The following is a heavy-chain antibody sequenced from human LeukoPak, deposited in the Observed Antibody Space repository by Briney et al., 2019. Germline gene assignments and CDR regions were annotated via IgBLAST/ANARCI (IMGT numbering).Heavy chain of an antibody. J-gene: IGHJ4*02. CDR1: GFTFSSYA. V-gene: IGHV3-23*01. Sequence: PGGSLRLSCAASGFTFSSYAMSWVRQAPGKGLEWVSAVSGSGGSTYYADSVKGRFTISRDTSKNTLYLQMNSLRAEDTAVYYCAKDFFIGARNYFDSWGQGTLVTVSS. CDR3: AKDFFIGARNYFDS. D-gene: IGHD6-6*01. CDR2: VSGSGGST.